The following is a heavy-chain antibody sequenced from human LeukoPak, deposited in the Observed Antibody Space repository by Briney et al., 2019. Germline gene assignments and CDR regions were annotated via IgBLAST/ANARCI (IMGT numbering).Heavy chain of an antibody. CDR2: ISGSGGST. Sequence: GGSLRLSCAASGFTFSSYAMSWVRQAPGKGLEWVSAISGSGGSTYYADSVKGRFTISRDNSKNTLYLQMNSLRAEDTAVYYCAKEEYYDILTGYHGFHYWGQGTLVTVSS. V-gene: IGHV3-23*01. J-gene: IGHJ4*02. CDR3: AKEEYYDILTGYHGFHY. D-gene: IGHD3-9*01. CDR1: GFTFSSYA.